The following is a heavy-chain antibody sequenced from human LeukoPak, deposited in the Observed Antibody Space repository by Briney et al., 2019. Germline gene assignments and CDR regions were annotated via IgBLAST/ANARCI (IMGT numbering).Heavy chain of an antibody. J-gene: IGHJ3*02. CDR1: GSSFSNYW. D-gene: IGHD6-19*01. V-gene: IGHV5-51*01. CDR2: IYPGDSET. CDR3: ARRSGTYLEAFDI. Sequence: GESLKISCKGSGSSFSNYWLAWVRQMPGKGLEWMGIIYPGDSETRYSPSFQGQVTISADKSISTAYLQWSSLKASDTATYYCARRSGTYLEAFDIWGQGTMVTVSS.